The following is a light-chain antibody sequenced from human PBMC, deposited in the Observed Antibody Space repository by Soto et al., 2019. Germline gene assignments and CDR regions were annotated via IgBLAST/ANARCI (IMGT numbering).Light chain of an antibody. CDR2: LGS. V-gene: IGKV2-28*01. Sequence: DIVMTQSPLSLSVTPGEPASISCRSSQSLLHSNGYNYLDWYLQKPGQSPQLLIYLGSTRASGVPDRFSGSGSGTDFTLKISRVEAEDVGVYYCMQALQTPPAFGQGTKVEIK. CDR3: MQALQTPPA. J-gene: IGKJ1*01. CDR1: QSLLHSNGYNY.